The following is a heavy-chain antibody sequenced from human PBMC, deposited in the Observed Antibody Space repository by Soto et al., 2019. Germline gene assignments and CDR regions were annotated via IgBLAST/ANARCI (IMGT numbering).Heavy chain of an antibody. D-gene: IGHD6-25*01. V-gene: IGHV3-74*01. CDR2: INSDGSST. Sequence: GGSLRLSCAASGFTFSSYWMHWVRQAPGKGLVWVSRINSDGSSTSYADYVKGRFNISRDNAKNTLYLQMNSLIAEDTAVYYCAREVAAERNWFDPWGQGTLVTVSS. J-gene: IGHJ5*02. CDR3: AREVAAERNWFDP. CDR1: GFTFSSYW.